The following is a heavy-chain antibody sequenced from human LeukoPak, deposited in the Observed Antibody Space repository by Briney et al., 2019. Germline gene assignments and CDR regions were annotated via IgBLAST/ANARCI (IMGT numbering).Heavy chain of an antibody. Sequence: SETLSLTCTVSGGSISSYYWSWMRQPAGQGLEWIGRIYTSGSTNYNTSLNSRVTMSVETSKNQFSLKLSSVTAADTAVYYCARVGYGDYFGFDYWGQGTLVTVSS. J-gene: IGHJ4*02. CDR2: IYTSGST. CDR1: GGSISSYY. D-gene: IGHD4-17*01. V-gene: IGHV4-4*07. CDR3: ARVGYGDYFGFDY.